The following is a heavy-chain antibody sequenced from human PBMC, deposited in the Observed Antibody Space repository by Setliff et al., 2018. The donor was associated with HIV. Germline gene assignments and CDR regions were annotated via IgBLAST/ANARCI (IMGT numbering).Heavy chain of an antibody. CDR3: ARLSDTAMASFDS. D-gene: IGHD5-18*01. V-gene: IGHV4-31*03. CDR2: IYYTGST. J-gene: IGHJ4*02. Sequence: PSETLSLTCSVSGASITRGGDFWSWIRQHPGKGLEWIGYIYYTGSTYYNPSLRSRVSISLDTSKNHFSLTLSSVTAADTAVYYCARLSDTAMASFDSWGQGILVTVSS. CDR1: GASITRGGDF.